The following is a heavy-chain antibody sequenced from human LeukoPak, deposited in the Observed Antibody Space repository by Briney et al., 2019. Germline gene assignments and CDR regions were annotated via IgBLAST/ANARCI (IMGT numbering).Heavy chain of an antibody. D-gene: IGHD3-9*01. CDR3: ASGTTGYSFYYYYYYMDV. CDR2: ISSSSSYI. V-gene: IGHV3-21*01. CDR1: RFTFSSYS. J-gene: IGHJ6*03. Sequence: PGGSLRLSCAASRFTFSSYSMNWVRQAPGKGLEWVSSISSSSSYIYYADSVKGRFTISRDNAKNSLYLQMNSLRAEDTAVYYCASGTTGYSFYYYYYYMDVWGKGTTVTVSS.